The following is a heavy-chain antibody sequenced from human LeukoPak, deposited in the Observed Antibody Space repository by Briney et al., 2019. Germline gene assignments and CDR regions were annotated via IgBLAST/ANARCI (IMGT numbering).Heavy chain of an antibody. D-gene: IGHD2-15*01. J-gene: IGHJ5*02. CDR1: GGSISSYY. Sequence: ASETLSLTCTVSGGSISSYYWSWIRQPPGKGLEWIGYIYYSGSTNYNPSLKSRVTISVDTSKNQFSLKLSSVTAADTAVYYCARTRYPDRSGGSCPRRGVSFDPWGQGTLVTVSS. CDR3: ARTRYPDRSGGSCPRRGVSFDP. CDR2: IYYSGST. V-gene: IGHV4-59*01.